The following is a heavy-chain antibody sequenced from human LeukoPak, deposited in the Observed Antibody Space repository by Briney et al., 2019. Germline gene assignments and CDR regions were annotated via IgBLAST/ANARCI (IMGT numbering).Heavy chain of an antibody. D-gene: IGHD1-26*01. V-gene: IGHV1-18*01. CDR2: ISAYNGNT. J-gene: IGHJ4*02. CDR3: ARDPGVGATLDYFDY. Sequence: ASVKVSCKASGYTFTSYGFSWVRQAPGQGLEWMGWISAYNGNTRYAQNLQGRVTMTTDSSSSTTYMELRNLRSDDTAVYYCARDPGVGATLDYFDYWGQGTLVTVSS. CDR1: GYTFTSYG.